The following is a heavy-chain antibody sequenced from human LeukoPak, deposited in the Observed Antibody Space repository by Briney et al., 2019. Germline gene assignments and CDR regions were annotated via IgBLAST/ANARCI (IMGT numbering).Heavy chain of an antibody. D-gene: IGHD3-3*01. J-gene: IGHJ4*02. CDR3: ARDLARDYDFWSVLDY. Sequence: GGSLRLSCAASGFTFSSYEMNWVRQAPGKGLEWVSYISSSGSTIYYADSVKGRFTISRDNAKNSLYLQMNSLRAEDTAVYYCARDLARDYDFWSVLDYWGQGTLDTVSS. CDR2: ISSSGSTI. V-gene: IGHV3-48*03. CDR1: GFTFSSYE.